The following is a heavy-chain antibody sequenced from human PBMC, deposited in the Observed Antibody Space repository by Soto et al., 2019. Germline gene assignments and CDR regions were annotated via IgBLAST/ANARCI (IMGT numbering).Heavy chain of an antibody. CDR1: GFTFSSYG. D-gene: IGHD1-20*01. CDR2: IWYDGGNK. Sequence: GGSLRLSCAASGFTFSSYGMHWVRQAPGKGLEWVAVIWYDGGNKYYAASVKGRFTSSRDNSKNTLYRQMNSLRAEDTAGYECARNSSDGDNSDDAFDIWGQGTRVTVSS. V-gene: IGHV3-33*01. J-gene: IGHJ3*02. CDR3: ARNSSDGDNSDDAFDI.